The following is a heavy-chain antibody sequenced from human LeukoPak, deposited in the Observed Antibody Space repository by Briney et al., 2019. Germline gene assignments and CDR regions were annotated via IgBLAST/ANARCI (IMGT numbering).Heavy chain of an antibody. CDR1: GFTFSSYG. Sequence: PGGSLRLSCAASGFTFSSYGMHWVRQAPGKGLEWVAVFWYDGSTKYYADSVKGRFTISRDNSKSTLYLQMTSLRAEDTALYYCARDKTTLVTVGAFDIWGQGTMVTVSS. CDR2: FWYDGSTK. J-gene: IGHJ3*02. V-gene: IGHV3-33*01. CDR3: ARDKTTLVTVGAFDI. D-gene: IGHD5-18*01.